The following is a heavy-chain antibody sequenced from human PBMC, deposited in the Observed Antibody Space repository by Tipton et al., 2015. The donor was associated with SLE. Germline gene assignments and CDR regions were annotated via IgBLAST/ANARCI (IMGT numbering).Heavy chain of an antibody. Sequence: GSLRLSCAASGFTFSSYSMNWVRQAPGKGLEWVSYISSSGSTIYYADSVKGRFTISRDNSKNTLYLQMNSLRAEDTAVYYCAKGLLLVTTPWFDPWGQGTLVTVSS. CDR2: ISSSGSTI. CDR1: GFTFSSYS. V-gene: IGHV3-48*01. CDR3: AKGLLLVTTPWFDP. J-gene: IGHJ5*02. D-gene: IGHD4-17*01.